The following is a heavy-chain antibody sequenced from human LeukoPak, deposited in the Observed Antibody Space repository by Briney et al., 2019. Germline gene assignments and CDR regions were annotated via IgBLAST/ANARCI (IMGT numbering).Heavy chain of an antibody. V-gene: IGHV4-59*01. CDR1: GGSISSYY. Sequence: SETLSLTCTVSGGSISSYYWSWIRQPPGKGLEWIGYIYYSGSTNYNPSLKSRVTISVDTSKNQFSLKLSSVTAADTAVYYCARTMITFGGVISWFDYWGQGTLVTVSS. CDR2: IYYSGST. D-gene: IGHD3-16*01. J-gene: IGHJ4*02. CDR3: ARTMITFGGVISWFDY.